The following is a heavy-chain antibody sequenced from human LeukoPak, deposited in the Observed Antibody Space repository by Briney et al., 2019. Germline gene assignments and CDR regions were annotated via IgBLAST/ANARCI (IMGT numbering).Heavy chain of an antibody. V-gene: IGHV5-51*01. CDR1: GYSFTSYW. D-gene: IGHD2-2*01. CDR2: IYPGDSDT. J-gene: IGHJ6*02. Sequence: GESLRISCKGSGYSFTSYWIGWVRQMPGKGLEWMGIIYPGDSDTRYSPSFQGQVTISADKSISTAYLQWSSLKASDTAMYYCARNALGYCSSTSCYGYYYYGMDVWGQGTTVTVSS. CDR3: ARNALGYCSSTSCYGYYYYGMDV.